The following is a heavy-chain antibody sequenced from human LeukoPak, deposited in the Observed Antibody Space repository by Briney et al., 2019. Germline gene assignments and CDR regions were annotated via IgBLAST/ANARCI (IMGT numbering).Heavy chain of an antibody. J-gene: IGHJ4*02. CDR3: ARGGQDTAMMGSFDY. D-gene: IGHD5-18*01. V-gene: IGHV6-1*01. CDR2: TYYRSKWYN. Sequence: SQTLSLTCAISGDSVSINSAAWNWIRQSPSRGLEWLGRTYYRSKWYNDYAVSVKSRITINPDTSKNQFSLQLNSVTPEDTAVYYCARGGQDTAMMGSFDYWGQGTLVTVSS. CDR1: GDSVSINSAA.